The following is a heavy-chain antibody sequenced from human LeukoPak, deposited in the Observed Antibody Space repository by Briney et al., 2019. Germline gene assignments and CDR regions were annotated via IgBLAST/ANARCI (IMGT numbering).Heavy chain of an antibody. D-gene: IGHD3-10*01. J-gene: IGHJ4*02. Sequence: SLRLSCAASGFTFDDYAMHWVRQAPGKGLEWVSGISWNSGSIGYADSVKGRFTISRDNAKNSLYLQMNSLRAEDTALHYCAKDAYYYGSGSSDYWGQGTLVTVSS. CDR2: ISWNSGSI. V-gene: IGHV3-9*01. CDR3: AKDAYYYGSGSSDY. CDR1: GFTFDDYA.